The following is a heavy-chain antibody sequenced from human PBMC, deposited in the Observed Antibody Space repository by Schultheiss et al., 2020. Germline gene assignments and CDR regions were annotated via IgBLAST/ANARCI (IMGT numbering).Heavy chain of an antibody. Sequence: SCAASGFTFSSYSMNWVRQAPGKGLEWVSYISSSSSTIYYADSVKGRFTISRDNAKNSLYLQMNSLRAEDTAVYYCARMFTMVRGVLKYGMDVWGQGTTVTVSS. V-gene: IGHV3-48*01. CDR1: GFTFSSYS. CDR2: ISSSSSTI. J-gene: IGHJ6*02. D-gene: IGHD3-10*01. CDR3: ARMFTMVRGVLKYGMDV.